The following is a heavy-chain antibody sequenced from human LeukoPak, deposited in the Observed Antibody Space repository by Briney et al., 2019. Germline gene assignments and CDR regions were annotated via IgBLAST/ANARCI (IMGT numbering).Heavy chain of an antibody. CDR3: AKDFPGYYDILTGYWDGGEYFQH. D-gene: IGHD3-9*01. Sequence: GGSLRLSCAASRFTFTIYGMSWVRQAPGKGLEWVSVISGSGHSTYYADSVKGRFTISRDNSKNTLYLQMNSLRAEDTAVYYCAKDFPGYYDILTGYWDGGEYFQHWGQGTLVTVSS. V-gene: IGHV3-23*01. CDR1: RFTFTIYG. CDR2: ISGSGHST. J-gene: IGHJ1*01.